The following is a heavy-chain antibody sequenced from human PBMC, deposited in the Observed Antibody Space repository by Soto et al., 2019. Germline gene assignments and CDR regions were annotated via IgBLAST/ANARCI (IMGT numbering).Heavy chain of an antibody. CDR1: GGSISSYY. Sequence: SETLSLTCTVSGGSISSYYWSWIRQPPGKGLEWIGYIYYSGSTNYNPSLKSRVTISVDTSKNQFSLKLSSVTAADTAVYYCARAGHRGRYGSRSSFFDYWGQGTLVTVSS. J-gene: IGHJ4*02. CDR2: IYYSGST. CDR3: ARAGHRGRYGSRSSFFDY. D-gene: IGHD3-10*01. V-gene: IGHV4-59*01.